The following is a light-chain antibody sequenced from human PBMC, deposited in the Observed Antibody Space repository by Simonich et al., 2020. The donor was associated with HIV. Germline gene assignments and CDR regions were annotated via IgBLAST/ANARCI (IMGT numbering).Light chain of an antibody. CDR1: QSVSSN. V-gene: IGKV3-15*01. J-gene: IGKJ4*01. CDR3: QQYNNWPT. Sequence: EILMTQSPATLSVSPGKRATLSCSASQSVSSNLAWYQHKPGQAPRLLIYGASTRATGIPARFSGSGSGTVFTLTISSMQSEDFVVYYCQQYNNWPTFGGGTKVEIK. CDR2: GAS.